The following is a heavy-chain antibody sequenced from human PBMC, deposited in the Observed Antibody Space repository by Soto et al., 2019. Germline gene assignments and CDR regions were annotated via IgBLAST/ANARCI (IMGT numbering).Heavy chain of an antibody. Sequence: GGSLRLSCAASGFTFSSYSMNWVRQAPGKGLEWVSYISSSSSTIYYADSVKGRFTISRDNAKNSLYLQMNSLRDEDTAVYYCASLRYYYDSSGTDYYYYGMDVWGQGTTVTVSS. J-gene: IGHJ6*02. V-gene: IGHV3-48*02. CDR3: ASLRYYYDSSGTDYYYYGMDV. CDR1: GFTFSSYS. CDR2: ISSSSSTI. D-gene: IGHD3-22*01.